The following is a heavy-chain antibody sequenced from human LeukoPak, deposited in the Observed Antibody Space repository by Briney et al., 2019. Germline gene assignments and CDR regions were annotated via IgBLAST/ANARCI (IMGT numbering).Heavy chain of an antibody. Sequence: PGGSLRLSCAASGFTFSSYAMSWVRQAPGKGLEWVSSISTGSYIYHADSVKGRFTISRDNPGNVVYLQMDSLRAEDTAVYYCSRVAQSGPTGWFDPWGQGTLVTVSS. CDR1: GFTFSSYA. CDR3: SRVAQSGPTGWFDP. J-gene: IGHJ5*02. CDR2: ISTGSYI. V-gene: IGHV3-21*01. D-gene: IGHD1-1*01.